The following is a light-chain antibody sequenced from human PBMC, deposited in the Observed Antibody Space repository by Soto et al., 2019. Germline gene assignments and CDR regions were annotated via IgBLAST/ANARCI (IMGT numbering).Light chain of an antibody. CDR2: DVS. CDR1: SNDVGGYNF. Sequence: QSVLTQPRSVSGSPGQSVTISCTGTSNDVGGYNFVSWYQQYPGKPPKLIIYDVSKRPSGVPDRFSGSKSGNTASLTISGLQAEDEADYYCCSYAGTYTLWVFGGGTKVTVL. J-gene: IGLJ3*02. V-gene: IGLV2-11*01. CDR3: CSYAGTYTLWV.